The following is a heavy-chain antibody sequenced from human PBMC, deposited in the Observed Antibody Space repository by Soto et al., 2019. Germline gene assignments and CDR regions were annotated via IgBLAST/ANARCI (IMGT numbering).Heavy chain of an antibody. CDR2: IYYSGST. V-gene: IGHV4-31*03. Sequence: PSDTLSLTCTVSGGSISSGGYYWSWIRQHPGKGLEWIGYIYYSGSTYYNPSLKSRVTISVDTSKNQFSLKLSSVTAADTAVYYCARCYGDYVLYFDYWGQGTLVTVSS. J-gene: IGHJ4*02. D-gene: IGHD4-17*01. CDR3: ARCYGDYVLYFDY. CDR1: GGSISSGGYY.